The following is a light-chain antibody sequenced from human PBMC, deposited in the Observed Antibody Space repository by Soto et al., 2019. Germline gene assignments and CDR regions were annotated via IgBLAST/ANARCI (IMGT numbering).Light chain of an antibody. Sequence: DIQMTQSPSSLSASVGDRVTITCRASQGISNYLAWYQQKPGKVPKLLIYAASTLQSGVPSRFSGSGSGTDFTLTIDGLEPEDFAVYYCQQYGYSPITFGQGTRLEIK. CDR1: QGISNY. J-gene: IGKJ5*01. V-gene: IGKV1-27*01. CDR2: AAS. CDR3: QQYGYSPIT.